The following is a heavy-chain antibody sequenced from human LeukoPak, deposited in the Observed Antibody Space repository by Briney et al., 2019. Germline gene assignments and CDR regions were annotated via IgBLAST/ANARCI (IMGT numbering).Heavy chain of an antibody. V-gene: IGHV3-23*01. J-gene: IGHJ4*02. CDR3: ARYSYGYSFDY. CDR1: GFTFSIYA. CDR2: ISGSGGST. Sequence: GGSLRLSCAASGFTFSIYAMSWVRQAPGKGLEGVSAISGSGGSTYYADSVKGRFSISRDNSQNTLYLQMNSLRAEDTAVYYCARYSYGYSFDYWGQGTLVTVSS. D-gene: IGHD5-18*01.